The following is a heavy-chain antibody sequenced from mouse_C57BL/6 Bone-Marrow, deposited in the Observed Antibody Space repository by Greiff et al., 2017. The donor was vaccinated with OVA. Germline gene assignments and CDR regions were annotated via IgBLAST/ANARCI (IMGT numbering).Heavy chain of an antibody. CDR1: GFTFSDYY. J-gene: IGHJ4*01. CDR3: ARSSSLYDGYFYAMDY. Sequence: EVKLMESEGGLVQPGSSMKLSCTASGFTFSDYYMAWVRQVPEKGLEWVANINYDGSSTYYLDSLKSRFIISRDNAKNILYLQMSSLKSEDTATYYCARSSSLYDGYFYAMDYWGQGTSVTVSS. D-gene: IGHD2-3*01. V-gene: IGHV5-16*01. CDR2: INYDGSST.